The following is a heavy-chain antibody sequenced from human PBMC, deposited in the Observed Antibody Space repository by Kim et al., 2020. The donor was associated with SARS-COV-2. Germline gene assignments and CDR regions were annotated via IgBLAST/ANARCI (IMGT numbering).Heavy chain of an antibody. D-gene: IGHD3-10*01. CDR3: TTAPDYYGSGSYYNDAFDI. CDR2: IKSKTDGGTT. J-gene: IGHJ3*02. V-gene: IGHV3-15*01. Sequence: GGSLRLSCAASGFTFSNAWMSWVRQAPGKGLEWVGRIKSKTDGGTTDYAAPVKGRITISRDDSKNTLYLQMNSLKTEDTAVYYCTTAPDYYGSGSYYNDAFDIWGEGTMGTVSS. CDR1: GFTFSNAW.